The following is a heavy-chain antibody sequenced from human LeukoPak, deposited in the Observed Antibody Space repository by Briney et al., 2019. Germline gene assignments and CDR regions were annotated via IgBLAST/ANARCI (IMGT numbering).Heavy chain of an antibody. D-gene: IGHD1-1*01. CDR3: ARTTGTTVSYYFDY. CDR1: GFTYTTYI. CDR2: ISSSSSYI. J-gene: IGHJ4*02. Sequence: PGGSLRLSCAASGFTYTTYIMNWVRQAPGKGLEWVSSISSSSSYIYYADSVKGRFTISRDNAKNSLYLQMNNLRPEDTAVYYCARTTGTTVSYYFDYWGQGALVTVSS. V-gene: IGHV3-21*01.